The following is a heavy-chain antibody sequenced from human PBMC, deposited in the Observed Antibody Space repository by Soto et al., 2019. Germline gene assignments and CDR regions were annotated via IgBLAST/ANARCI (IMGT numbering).Heavy chain of an antibody. V-gene: IGHV4-30-4*01. CDR1: GGSISSGDYY. CDR2: IYYSGST. Sequence: SETLSLTCTVSGGSISSGDYYWSWIHQPPGKGLEWIGYIYYSGSTYYNPSLKSRVTISVDTSKNQFSLKLSSVTAADTAVYYCAREGVELSGGYYYYGMDVWGQGTTVTVSS. CDR3: AREGVELSGGYYYYGMDV. J-gene: IGHJ6*02. D-gene: IGHD1-1*01.